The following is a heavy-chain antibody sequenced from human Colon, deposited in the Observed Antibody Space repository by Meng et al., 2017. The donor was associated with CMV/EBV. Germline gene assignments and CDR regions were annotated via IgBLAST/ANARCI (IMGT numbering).Heavy chain of an antibody. Sequence: GESLKISCTTSGFTFGDYSMTWVRQAPGKGLEWVGFIRSIGTTDYAASVKGRFSISRDVSKSVAYLQMDNLKTEDTAVHYCTRWRYLSSFDFWGQGTLVTVSS. CDR2: IRSIGTT. D-gene: IGHD1-14*01. V-gene: IGHV3-49*04. J-gene: IGHJ4*02. CDR1: GFTFGDYS. CDR3: TRWRYLSSFDF.